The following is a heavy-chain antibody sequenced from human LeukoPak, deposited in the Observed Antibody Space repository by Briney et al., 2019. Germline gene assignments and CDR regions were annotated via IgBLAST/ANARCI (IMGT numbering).Heavy chain of an antibody. D-gene: IGHD5-24*01. CDR2: SSYSGGT. Sequence: SETLSLTCTVSGGSINNYYWSWIRQPPGKGLEWIGYSSYSGGTNYNPSLKSRVTISVDTSKNQFSLKLSSVTAADTAVYYCARDGRWLQLDYWGQGTLVTVSS. V-gene: IGHV4-59*01. CDR1: GGSINNYY. CDR3: ARDGRWLQLDY. J-gene: IGHJ4*02.